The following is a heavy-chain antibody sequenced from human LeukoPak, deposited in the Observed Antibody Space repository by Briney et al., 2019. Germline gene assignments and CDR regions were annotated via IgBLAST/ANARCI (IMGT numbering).Heavy chain of an antibody. V-gene: IGHV4-34*01. J-gene: IGHJ6*03. Sequence: SETLSLTCAVYGGSFSGYYWSWIRQPPGKGLEWIGEINHSGSTNYNPSLKSRVTISVDTSKNQFSLILSSVTAADTAVYYCARSGYSYGRHNYYYYMDVWGKGTTVTVSS. CDR3: ARSGYSYGRHNYYYYMDV. D-gene: IGHD5-18*01. CDR1: GGSFSGYY. CDR2: INHSGST.